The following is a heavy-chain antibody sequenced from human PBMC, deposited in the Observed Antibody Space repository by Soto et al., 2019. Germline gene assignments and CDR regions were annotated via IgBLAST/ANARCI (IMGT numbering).Heavy chain of an antibody. D-gene: IGHD6-13*01. Sequence: PGGSLRLSCAASGFTFSYYSMTWVRQSPGRGLEWVSSISSSTTYISYADSVRGRFTISRDNAKNSLYLQMNSLRAEDTAAYYCARAKFTPAAGAYNWFDPWGQGTLVTVSS. CDR3: ARAKFTPAAGAYNWFDP. CDR2: ISSSTTYI. J-gene: IGHJ5*02. CDR1: GFTFSYYS. V-gene: IGHV3-21*01.